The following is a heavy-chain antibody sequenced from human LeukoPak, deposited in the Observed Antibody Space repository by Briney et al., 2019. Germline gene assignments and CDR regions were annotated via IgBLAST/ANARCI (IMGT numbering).Heavy chain of an antibody. CDR1: GYTFTGYY. D-gene: IGHD3-22*01. J-gene: IGHJ4*02. CDR2: INPNSGGT. CDR3: ARDLTYYYDSSGYTADY. Sequence: ASVKVSCKASGYTFTGYYMHWVRQAPGQGLEWMGWINPNSGGTNYAQKFQGRVTMTRDTSISTAYMEPSRLRSDDTAVYYCARDLTYYYDSSGYTADYWGQGTLVTVSS. V-gene: IGHV1-2*02.